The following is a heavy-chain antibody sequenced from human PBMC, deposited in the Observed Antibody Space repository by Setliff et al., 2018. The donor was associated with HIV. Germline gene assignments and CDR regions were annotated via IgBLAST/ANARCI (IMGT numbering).Heavy chain of an antibody. CDR2: ISPFDDTT. CDR3: VRAYDQDFLH. J-gene: IGHJ1*01. CDR1: GYYFNIDY. D-gene: IGHD3-22*01. Sequence: GASVKVSCKTLGYYFNIDYMHWVRQAPGQGLEWMGIISPFDDTTNYAQKFQGRVTTTRDTSTNTVYMELSSLRSEDSAVYYCVRAYDQDFLHWGQGTVVTVSS. V-gene: IGHV1-46*02.